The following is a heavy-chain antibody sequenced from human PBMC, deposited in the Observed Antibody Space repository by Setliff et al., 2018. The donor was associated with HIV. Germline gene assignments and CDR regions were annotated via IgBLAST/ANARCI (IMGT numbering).Heavy chain of an antibody. CDR1: GGSISSSSYY. CDR3: ARHWYPPGSSWIFYYYYMDL. CDR2: IYTSGST. Sequence: PSETLSLPCTVSGGSISSSSYYWGWSRQPPGKGLEWIGSIYTSGSTNYNPSLKSRVTISADTSKNQISLKLSSVTAADTAVYYCARHWYPPGSSWIFYYYYMDLWGEGTTVTVTS. J-gene: IGHJ6*03. D-gene: IGHD6-13*01. V-gene: IGHV4-39*01.